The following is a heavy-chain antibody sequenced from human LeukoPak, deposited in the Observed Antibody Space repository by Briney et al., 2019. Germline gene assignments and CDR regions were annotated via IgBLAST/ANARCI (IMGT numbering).Heavy chain of an antibody. CDR3: ASEGIAAAADI. CDR2: ISYDGSNK. Sequence: QPGRSLRLSCAASGFTFSSYGMHWVRQAPGKGLEWVAVISYDGSNKYYADSVKGRFTISRDNSKNTLYLQMNSLRGEDTAVYYCASEGIAAAADIWGQGTMVTVSS. CDR1: GFTFSSYG. V-gene: IGHV3-30*03. J-gene: IGHJ3*02. D-gene: IGHD6-13*01.